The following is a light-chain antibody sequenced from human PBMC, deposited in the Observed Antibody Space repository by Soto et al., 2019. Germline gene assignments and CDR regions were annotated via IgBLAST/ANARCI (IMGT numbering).Light chain of an antibody. Sequence: DIQMTQSPSSLSASVGDRVTSTCRASQSISRYLNWYQQKPGKAPQLLIYAASILPGGVPSRFSGSGSGTDFTLTIRRLQPDDFASYFCHRSYSTPRTFGQGTKVDIK. CDR2: AAS. CDR3: HRSYSTPRT. CDR1: QSISRY. J-gene: IGKJ1*01. V-gene: IGKV1-39*01.